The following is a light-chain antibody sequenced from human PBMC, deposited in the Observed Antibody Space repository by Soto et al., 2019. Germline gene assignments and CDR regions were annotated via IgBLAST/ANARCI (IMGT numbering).Light chain of an antibody. CDR2: AAS. Sequence: DIQMTQSPSALSASVGDRVTITCRSSQAISNYLAWFQQKPGQAPKRLIYAASTLESGVPSRFSGSGSGTEFSLTISSLQPEDFATHFCLPHTTYQLTLGHGTNMD. V-gene: IGKV1-17*03. CDR1: QAISNY. J-gene: IGKJ3*01. CDR3: LPHTTYQLT.